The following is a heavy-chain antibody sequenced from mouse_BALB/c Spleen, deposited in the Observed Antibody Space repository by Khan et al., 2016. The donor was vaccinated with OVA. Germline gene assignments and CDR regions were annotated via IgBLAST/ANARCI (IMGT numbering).Heavy chain of an antibody. J-gene: IGHJ2*01. CDR1: GYTFTDYN. CDR2: INPNNGNT. CDR3: ARTGYGGLGY. Sequence: VRLQQSGPELVKPGASVKIPCKASGYTFTDYNMDWVKQSHGKSLEWIGDINPNNGNTFYNQKFKGKATLTVDKSSSTAFMELRSLTSEDTAVYYGARTGYGGLGYWGQGTTLTVSS. D-gene: IGHD1-1*02. V-gene: IGHV1-18*01.